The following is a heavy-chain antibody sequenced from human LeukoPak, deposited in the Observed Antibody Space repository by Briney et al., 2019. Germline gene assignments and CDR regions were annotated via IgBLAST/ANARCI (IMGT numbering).Heavy chain of an antibody. V-gene: IGHV1-69*05. CDR3: ARGSLAAAGRFDY. CDR2: IIPIFGTA. Sequence: GASVKVSCKASGGTFSSYAISWVRQAPGQGLEWMGGIIPIFGTANYAQKFQGRVTITTDESTSTAYMELSSLRSEDTAVYYCARGSLAAAGRFDYWGQGTLVTVSS. CDR1: GGTFSSYA. J-gene: IGHJ4*02. D-gene: IGHD6-13*01.